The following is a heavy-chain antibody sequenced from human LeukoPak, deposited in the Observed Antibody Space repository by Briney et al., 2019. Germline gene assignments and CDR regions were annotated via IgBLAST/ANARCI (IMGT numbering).Heavy chain of an antibody. CDR2: IYYSGST. V-gene: IGHV4-59*01. Sequence: PSETLSLTCTVSGGSISSYYWSWIRQPPGKGLEWIGYIYYSGSTNYNPSLKGRVTISVDTSKNQFSLKLSSVTAADTAVYYCARSTAYYYGMDVWGQGTTVTVSS. CDR3: ARSTAYYYGMDV. D-gene: IGHD5-18*01. J-gene: IGHJ6*02. CDR1: GGSISSYY.